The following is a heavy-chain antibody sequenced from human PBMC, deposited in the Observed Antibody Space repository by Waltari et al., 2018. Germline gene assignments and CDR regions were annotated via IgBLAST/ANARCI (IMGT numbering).Heavy chain of an antibody. D-gene: IGHD6-19*01. V-gene: IGHV3-33*01. J-gene: IGHJ4*02. CDR1: GFTFSSYG. Sequence: QVQLVESGGGVVQPGRSLRLSCAASGFTFSSYGMHWVRQAPGKGLGWVAVIWYDGSNKYYADSVKGRFTISRDNSKNTLYRQMNSLRAEDTAVYYCARDRRSSGWYFDYWGQGTLVTVSS. CDR3: ARDRRSSGWYFDY. CDR2: IWYDGSNK.